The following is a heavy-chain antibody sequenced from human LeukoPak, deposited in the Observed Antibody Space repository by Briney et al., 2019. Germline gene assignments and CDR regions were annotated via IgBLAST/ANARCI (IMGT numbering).Heavy chain of an antibody. CDR2: IKQDGSEK. J-gene: IGHJ4*02. CDR1: GFTFSSYW. D-gene: IGHD6-13*01. V-gene: IGHV3-7*01. Sequence: PGGSLRLSCAASGFTFSSYWMSWVRQAPGKGLEWVANIKQDGSEKYYVDSVKGRFTISRDNAKNSLYLQMNSLRAEDTAVYYCARDARDVATGIAAAGGFDYWGQGTLVTVSS. CDR3: ARDARDVATGIAAAGGFDY.